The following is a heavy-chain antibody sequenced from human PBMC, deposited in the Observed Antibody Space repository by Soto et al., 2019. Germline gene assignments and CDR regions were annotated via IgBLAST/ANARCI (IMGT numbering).Heavy chain of an antibody. CDR1: GFTFSSYG. J-gene: IGHJ6*02. D-gene: IGHD3-10*01. Sequence: QVQLVESGGGVVQPGRSLRLSCAASGFTFSSYGMHWVRQAPGKGLEWGAGIWYDGSNKYYADSVKGRFTISRDNSKNTLYLQMNSLRAEDTAVYYCARHPPGGMDVWGQGTTVTVSS. V-gene: IGHV3-33*01. CDR3: ARHPPGGMDV. CDR2: IWYDGSNK.